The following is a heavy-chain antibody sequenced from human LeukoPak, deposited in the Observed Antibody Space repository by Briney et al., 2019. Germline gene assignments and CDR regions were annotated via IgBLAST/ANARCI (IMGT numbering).Heavy chain of an antibody. CDR2: IYSGGST. V-gene: IGHV3-53*01. D-gene: IGHD5-18*01. J-gene: IGHJ4*02. CDR1: GFTVSSNY. CDR3: ARETGYSYED. Sequence: PGGSLRLSCAASGFTVSSNYMSWVRQAPGRGLEWVSVIYSGGSTYYADSVKGRFTISRDNSKNTLYLQVNSLRAEDTAVYYCARETGYSYEDWGQGTLVTVSS.